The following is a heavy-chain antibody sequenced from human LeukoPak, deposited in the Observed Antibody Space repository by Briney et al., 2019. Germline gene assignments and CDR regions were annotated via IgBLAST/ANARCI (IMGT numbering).Heavy chain of an antibody. J-gene: IGHJ5*02. V-gene: IGHV3-23*01. D-gene: IGHD2-15*01. CDR1: GFTFSSYA. Sequence: GGSLRLSCAASGFTFSSYAMSWVRQAQGKGLEWVSAISGSGGSTYYADSVKGRFTISRDNSKNTLYLQMNSLRAEDTAVYYCAKTGYCSGGSCYGWFDPWGQGTLVTVSS. CDR2: ISGSGGST. CDR3: AKTGYCSGGSCYGWFDP.